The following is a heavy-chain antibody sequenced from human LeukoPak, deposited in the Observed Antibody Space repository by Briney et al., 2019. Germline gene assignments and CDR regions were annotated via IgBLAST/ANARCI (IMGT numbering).Heavy chain of an antibody. Sequence: PGGSLRLFCAASGFTFSSYSMNWVRQAPGKGLEWVSSISSSSSYIYYADSVKGRFTISRDNAKNSLYLQMNSLRAEDTAVYYCARLSGIAVAGTRVYGMDVWGQGATVTVSS. CDR1: GFTFSSYS. J-gene: IGHJ6*02. CDR2: ISSSSSYI. D-gene: IGHD6-19*01. V-gene: IGHV3-21*01. CDR3: ARLSGIAVAGTRVYGMDV.